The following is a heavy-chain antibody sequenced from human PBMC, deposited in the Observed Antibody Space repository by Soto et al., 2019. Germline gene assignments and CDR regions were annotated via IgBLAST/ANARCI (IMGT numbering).Heavy chain of an antibody. J-gene: IGHJ4*02. CDR2: ISSSSSTI. CDR1: GFTFSSYS. D-gene: IGHD6-13*01. Sequence: EVQLVESGGGLVQPGGSLRLSCAASGFTFSSYSMNWVRQAPGKGLEWVSYISSSSSTIYYADSVKGRFTISSDNAKSSLYLQMNSLRAEDTAVYYCARVRTHQQLVDLYFDYWGQGTLVTVSS. V-gene: IGHV3-48*01. CDR3: ARVRTHQQLVDLYFDY.